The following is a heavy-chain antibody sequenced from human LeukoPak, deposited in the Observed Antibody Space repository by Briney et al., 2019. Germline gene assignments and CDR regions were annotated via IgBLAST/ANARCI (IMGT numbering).Heavy chain of an antibody. CDR1: GYSFTSYL. Sequence: GESLKISCKGSGYSFTSYLIGWVRLMPGKGLEWMGTMYPGDSDTRYSPSFQGQVTISADKSSSTAYLQWSSLKASDTAMYYCARLVGYSYGYGDYWGQGTLVTVSS. D-gene: IGHD5-18*01. J-gene: IGHJ4*02. CDR3: ARLVGYSYGYGDY. CDR2: MYPGDSDT. V-gene: IGHV5-51*01.